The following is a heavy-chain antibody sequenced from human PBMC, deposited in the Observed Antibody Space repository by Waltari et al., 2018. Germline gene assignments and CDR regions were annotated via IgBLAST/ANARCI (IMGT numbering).Heavy chain of an antibody. J-gene: IGHJ4*02. CDR2: ISSSCTI. D-gene: IGHD1-26*01. CDR3: AREGSYNGALDY. Sequence: EVQLVESGGGLVQPGGYLRLSCAASGFTFRSYSMNWVRQAQGNGHECVSNISSSCTIYYACSEKGRFTLSRDNAKNSLYLQMNSLRAEDPAVYYCAREGSYNGALDYWGQGTLVTVSS. V-gene: IGHV3-48*04. CDR1: GFTFRSYS.